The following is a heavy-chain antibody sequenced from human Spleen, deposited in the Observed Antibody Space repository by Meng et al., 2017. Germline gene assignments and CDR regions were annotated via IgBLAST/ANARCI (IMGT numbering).Heavy chain of an antibody. CDR2: INIYNGIT. J-gene: IGHJ4*02. Sequence: ASVKVSCKVSDYTLTSDGFSWVRQAPGQGLQWMGWINIYNGITNYGRNFQGRVTLTTDTSPSTGYMELRSLTSDDTAVYYCATRGNPYLDRWGQGTLVTVSS. V-gene: IGHV1-18*04. CDR3: ATRGNPYLDR. CDR1: DYTLTSDG.